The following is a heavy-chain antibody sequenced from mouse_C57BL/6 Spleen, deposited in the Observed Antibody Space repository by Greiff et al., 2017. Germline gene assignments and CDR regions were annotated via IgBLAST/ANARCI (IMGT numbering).Heavy chain of an antibody. CDR3: TPVCYGSSYGAMDY. D-gene: IGHD1-1*01. CDR2: IDPEDGDT. CDR1: GFTIKDYY. V-gene: IGHV14-1*01. Sequence: EVKLMESGAELVRPGASVNLSCTASGFTIKDYYMHWVKQRPEQGLEWIGRIDPEDGDTEYAPKFQGKATMTADTSSNTAYLQLSSLTSEDTAVYYYTPVCYGSSYGAMDYWGQGTSVTVSS. J-gene: IGHJ4*01.